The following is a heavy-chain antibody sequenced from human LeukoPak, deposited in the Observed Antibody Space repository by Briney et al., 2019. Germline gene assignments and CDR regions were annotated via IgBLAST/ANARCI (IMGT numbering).Heavy chain of an antibody. CDR2: ISSSISTV. V-gene: IGHV3-48*04. D-gene: IGHD2-21*02. J-gene: IGHJ3*02. Sequence: GGSLRLSCAASGFTFSTYSMNWVRQAPGKGLEWVSYISSSISTVYYADSVRGRFTISRDNAKNSLYLQMSSLRAEDTAVYYCARGIYCGDDCFGAFDIWGQGTMVTVSS. CDR3: ARGIYCGDDCFGAFDI. CDR1: GFTFSTYS.